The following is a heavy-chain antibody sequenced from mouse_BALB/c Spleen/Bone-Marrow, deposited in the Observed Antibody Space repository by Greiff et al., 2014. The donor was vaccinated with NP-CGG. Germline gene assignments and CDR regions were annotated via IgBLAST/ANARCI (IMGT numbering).Heavy chain of an antibody. CDR1: GFNIKDTY. CDR2: IDPANGNT. V-gene: IGHV14-3*02. D-gene: IGHD1-1*01. CDR3: ARYRYYGRSYAMDY. J-gene: IGHJ4*01. Sequence: VQLQQSGAELVKPGASVKLSCTASGFNIKDTYMHWVMQRPEQGLEWIGRIDPANGNTKYDPKFQGKATITADTSSNTAYLQPSSLTTEDTAVYYCARYRYYGRSYAMDYWGQGTSVTVSS.